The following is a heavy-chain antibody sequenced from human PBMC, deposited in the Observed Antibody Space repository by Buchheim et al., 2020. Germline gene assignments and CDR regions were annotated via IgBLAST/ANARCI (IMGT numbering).Heavy chain of an antibody. Sequence: EMQLVESGGGLVQPGGSLRLSCVASGFRFSDYWMNWVRQTPGKGLVWVSRINVDGSNIAYADSLKGRFTISRDNAQNPLYLQMNSLRAEDTAIYYCARDRMGGWFDPWGQGTL. D-gene: IGHD1-26*01. J-gene: IGHJ5*02. CDR2: INVDGSNI. V-gene: IGHV3-74*01. CDR1: GFRFSDYW. CDR3: ARDRMGGWFDP.